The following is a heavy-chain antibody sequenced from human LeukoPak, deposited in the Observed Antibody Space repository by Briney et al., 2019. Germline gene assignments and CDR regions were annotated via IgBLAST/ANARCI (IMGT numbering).Heavy chain of an antibody. CDR2: INPNSGGT. CDR3: ARGSPTYYYDSSGYPQFDY. D-gene: IGHD3-22*01. Sequence: GASVKVSCKASGYTLTGYYMHWVRQAPGQGLEWMGWINPNSGGTNYAQKFQGRVTMTRDTSISTAYMELSRLRSDDTAVYYCARGSPTYYYDSSGYPQFDYWGQGTLVTVSS. CDR1: GYTLTGYY. V-gene: IGHV1-2*02. J-gene: IGHJ4*02.